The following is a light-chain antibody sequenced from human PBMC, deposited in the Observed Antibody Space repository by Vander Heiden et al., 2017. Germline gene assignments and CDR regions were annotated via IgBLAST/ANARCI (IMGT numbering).Light chain of an antibody. CDR2: AAS. CDR1: QSIRNY. V-gene: IGKV1-39*01. CDR3: QQKVT. J-gene: IGKJ1*01. Sequence: DIQMTQSPTSLSASVGDRVTITWRASQSIRNYLNWYQQKPGKAPKRLIYAASSLQSGVPSRFSGSGSGTDFTLTISYLQPEDFATYYCQQKVTFGQGTKVEIK.